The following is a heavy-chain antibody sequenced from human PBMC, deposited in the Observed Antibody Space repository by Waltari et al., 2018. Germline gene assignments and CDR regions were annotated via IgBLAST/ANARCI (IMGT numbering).Heavy chain of an antibody. D-gene: IGHD3-3*01. CDR1: GGSFSRYY. V-gene: IGHV4-34*01. J-gene: IGHJ4*02. CDR2: INHSGST. CDR3: ARGSGSWGPPYFDY. Sequence: QVQLQQWGAGLLKPSETLSLTCAVYGGSFSRYYWSWIRQPPGKGLEWIGEINHSGSTNYNPSLKSRVTISVDTSKNQFSLKLSSVTAADTAVYYCARGSGSWGPPYFDYWGQGTLVTVSS.